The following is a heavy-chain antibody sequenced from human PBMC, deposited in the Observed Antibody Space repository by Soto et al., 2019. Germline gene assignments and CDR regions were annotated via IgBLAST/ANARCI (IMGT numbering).Heavy chain of an antibody. CDR2: ISAYNGNT. Sequence: ASVKVSCKASGYTFTSYGISWVRQAPGQGLEWMGWISAYNGNTNYAQKLQGRVTMTTDTSTSTAYTELRSLRSDDTAVYYCARSVLRFLEWLPRYYYYYYMDVWGKGTTVTVSS. J-gene: IGHJ6*03. CDR3: ARSVLRFLEWLPRYYYYYYMDV. V-gene: IGHV1-18*01. D-gene: IGHD3-3*01. CDR1: GYTFTSYG.